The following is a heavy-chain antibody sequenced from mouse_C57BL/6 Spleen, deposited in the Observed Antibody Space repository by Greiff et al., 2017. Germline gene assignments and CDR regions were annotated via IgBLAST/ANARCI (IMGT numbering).Heavy chain of an antibody. D-gene: IGHD2-2*01. V-gene: IGHV3-6*01. J-gene: IGHJ3*01. CDR1: GYSITSGYY. CDR3: ARRGMVTTGFAY. Sequence: VQLQQSGPGLVKPSQSLSLTCSVTGYSITSGYYWNWIRQFPGNKLEWMGYISYDGSNNYNPSLKNRISITRDTSKNQFFLKLNSVTTEDTATYYCARRGMVTTGFAYWGQGTLVTVSA. CDR2: ISYDGSN.